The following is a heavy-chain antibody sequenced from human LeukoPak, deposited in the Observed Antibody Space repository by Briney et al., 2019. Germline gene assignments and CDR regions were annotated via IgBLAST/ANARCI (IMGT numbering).Heavy chain of an antibody. V-gene: IGHV4-34*01. J-gene: IGHJ4*02. CDR3: ARGGIGYYFDY. D-gene: IGHD1-14*01. CDR2: INHSGST. CDR1: GGSFSGYY. Sequence: KPSETLSLTCAVYGGSFSGYYWSWIGQPPGKGLEWIGEINHSGSTNYNPSLKSRVTISVDTSKNQFSLKLSSVTAADTAVYYCARGGIGYYFDYWGQGTLVTVSS.